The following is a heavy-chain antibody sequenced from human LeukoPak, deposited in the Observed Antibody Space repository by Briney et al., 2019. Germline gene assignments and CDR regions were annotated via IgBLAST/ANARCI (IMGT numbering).Heavy chain of an antibody. Sequence: SETLSLTCAVYGGSLNGYYWSWIRQPPGKRVEWIGEIDHSGSTQYNPSLKSRVTISLDTSKKQFSLKLTSLTAADTAFYYCARYGMAAEGIWWFDPWGQGTLVTVSS. CDR2: IDHSGST. J-gene: IGHJ5*02. CDR3: ARYGMAAEGIWWFDP. V-gene: IGHV4-34*01. CDR1: GGSLNGYY. D-gene: IGHD6-13*01.